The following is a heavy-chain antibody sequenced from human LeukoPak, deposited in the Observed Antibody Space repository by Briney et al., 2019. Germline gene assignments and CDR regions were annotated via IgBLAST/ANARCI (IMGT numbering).Heavy chain of an antibody. J-gene: IGHJ6*03. CDR1: GFTFNSYA. CDR3: AKDGYDYYSYYMDV. CDR2: IIGSGGST. Sequence: GGSLRLSCAASGFTFNSYAMSWVRQAPGKGLEWVSAIIGSGGSTYYADSVKGRFTISRDNSKNTLYLQMNILRAEDMAVYYCAKDGYDYYSYYMDVWGKGTTVTVSS. V-gene: IGHV3-23*01. D-gene: IGHD1-1*01.